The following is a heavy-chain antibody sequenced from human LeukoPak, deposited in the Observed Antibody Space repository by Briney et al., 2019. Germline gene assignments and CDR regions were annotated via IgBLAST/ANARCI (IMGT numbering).Heavy chain of an antibody. CDR1: GFTFDDYA. CDR3: AKDVYDSSGYYYLEY. V-gene: IGHV3-9*01. J-gene: IGHJ4*02. D-gene: IGHD3-22*01. Sequence: PGRSLRLSCAASGFTFDDYAMHWVRQAPGKGLEWVSGISWNSGSIGYADSVKGRFTISRDNAKNSLYPQMNSLRAEDTALYYCAKDVYDSSGYYYLEYWGQGTLVTVSS. CDR2: ISWNSGSI.